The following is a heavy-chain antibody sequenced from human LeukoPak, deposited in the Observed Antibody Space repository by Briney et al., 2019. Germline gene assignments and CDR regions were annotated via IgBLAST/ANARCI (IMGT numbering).Heavy chain of an antibody. D-gene: IGHD6-6*01. V-gene: IGHV4-34*01. J-gene: IGHJ3*02. Sequence: SETLSLTCAVYGGSFSGYYWSWIRQPPGRGLEWIGEINHSGSINYNPSLKSRVTISVDTSKNQFSLKLSSVTAADTAVYYCASLAAVVGAFDIWGQGTMVTVSS. CDR1: GGSFSGYY. CDR3: ASLAAVVGAFDI. CDR2: INHSGSI.